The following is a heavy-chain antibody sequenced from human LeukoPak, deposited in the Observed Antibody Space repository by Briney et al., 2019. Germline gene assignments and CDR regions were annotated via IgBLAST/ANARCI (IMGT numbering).Heavy chain of an antibody. V-gene: IGHV4-39*07. CDR3: ARVDFPDAFDI. J-gene: IGHJ3*02. CDR2: ISHSGTT. CDR1: GGSINSSPYY. Sequence: SETLSLTCSVSGGSINSSPYYWAWIRQPPGKGLEWVGSISHSGTTYYSPSLESRVTVSQDASENQFSLILTSLTVADTAAYYCARVDFPDAFDIWGQGTRVTVSS.